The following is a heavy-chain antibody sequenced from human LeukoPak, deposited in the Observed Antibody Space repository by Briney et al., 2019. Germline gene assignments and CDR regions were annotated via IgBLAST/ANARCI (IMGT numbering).Heavy chain of an antibody. V-gene: IGHV1-24*01. CDR2: FDPEDGET. J-gene: IGHJ4*02. CDR3: ATPDSSGNVGLFDY. CDR1: GYTVSELS. D-gene: IGHD3-22*01. Sequence: ASETVSCKVSGYTVSELSMHWVRQGPGKGLEWMGGFDPEDGETIYAQKFQGRVTMTEYTSTDTAYMELSSLRSEDTAVSYCATPDSSGNVGLFDYWGQGTLVTVSS.